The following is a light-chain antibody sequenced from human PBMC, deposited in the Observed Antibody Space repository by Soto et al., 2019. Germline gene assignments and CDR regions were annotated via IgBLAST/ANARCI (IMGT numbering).Light chain of an antibody. V-gene: IGLV2-14*01. CDR1: SSDVGGYNY. CDR2: EVS. Sequence: QSVLTQPASVSWSPGESITISCTGTSSDVGGYNYVSWYQQHQGKAHKLMIYEVSNRPSALSNRFSGSKSGNTAYLTISGLQAEDEADYYCSSYTSSCTLYVFGTGTKGTVL. CDR3: SSYTSSCTLYV. J-gene: IGLJ1*01.